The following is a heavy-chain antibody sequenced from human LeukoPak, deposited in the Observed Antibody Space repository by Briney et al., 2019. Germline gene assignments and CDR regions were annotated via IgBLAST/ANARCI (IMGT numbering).Heavy chain of an antibody. Sequence: GGSLRLSCAASGFTFRSYWMSWVRQAPRKGLEWVANINQGGSVKYYADSVKGRFTISRDDAKNSLYVQMNSLRDEDTAVYYCARVGYSGWNLEYWGQGTLVTVSS. J-gene: IGHJ4*02. D-gene: IGHD5-12*01. CDR1: GFTFRSYW. CDR3: ARVGYSGWNLEY. CDR2: INQGGSVK. V-gene: IGHV3-7*01.